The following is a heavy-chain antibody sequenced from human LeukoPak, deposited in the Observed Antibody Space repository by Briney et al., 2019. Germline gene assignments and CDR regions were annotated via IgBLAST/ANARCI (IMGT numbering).Heavy chain of an antibody. D-gene: IGHD2-2*02. Sequence: GGSLRLSCAASGFTFSGYAMSWVRQAPGKGLEWVAVISYDGSNKYYADSVKGRFTISRDNSKNTLYLQMNSLRAEDTAVYYCARDSPYQPLLYSYFDYWGQGTLVTVSS. CDR2: ISYDGSNK. J-gene: IGHJ4*02. CDR1: GFTFSGYA. V-gene: IGHV3-30*04. CDR3: ARDSPYQPLLYSYFDY.